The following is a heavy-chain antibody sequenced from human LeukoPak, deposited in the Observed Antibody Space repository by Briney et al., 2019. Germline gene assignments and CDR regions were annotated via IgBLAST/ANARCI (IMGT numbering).Heavy chain of an antibody. CDR2: INPKNAGT. Sequence: ASVKASCKASGYTFTGHYMHWVRQAPGQGLEWMGWINPKNAGTNYAQKFQGRVTMTRDTSTSTAYMELRSLRSDDTAVYYCARLSYDSRIYNYYYYYMDVWGKGTTVTISS. CDR1: GYTFTGHY. J-gene: IGHJ6*03. CDR3: ARLSYDSRIYNYYYYYMDV. V-gene: IGHV1-2*02. D-gene: IGHD3-22*01.